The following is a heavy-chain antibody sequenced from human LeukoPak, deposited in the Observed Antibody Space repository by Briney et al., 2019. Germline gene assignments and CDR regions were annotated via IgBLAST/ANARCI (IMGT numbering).Heavy chain of an antibody. J-gene: IGHJ4*02. CDR3: ARSEYSSSLKGGNFDY. D-gene: IGHD6-6*01. CDR2: IYSGGST. CDR1: GFTVSSNY. Sequence: GGSLRLSCAASGFTVSSNYMSWVRQAPGKGLEWVSVIYSGGSTYYADSVKGRFTISRDNSKNTLYLQMNSLRAEDTAVYYCARSEYSSSLKGGNFDYWGQGTLVTVSS. V-gene: IGHV3-66*02.